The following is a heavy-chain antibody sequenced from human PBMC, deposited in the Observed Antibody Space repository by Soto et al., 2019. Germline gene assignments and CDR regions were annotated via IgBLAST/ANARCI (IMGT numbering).Heavy chain of an antibody. CDR2: ISSSSSTI. Sequence: PGGSLRLSCAASGFTFSSYSMNWVRQAPGKGLEWVSYISSSSSTIYYADSVKGRFTISRDNAKNSLYLQMNSLRAEDTAVYYCARDLPYPYYDSSPQDYWGQGTLVTVSS. D-gene: IGHD3-22*01. V-gene: IGHV3-48*01. J-gene: IGHJ4*02. CDR1: GFTFSSYS. CDR3: ARDLPYPYYDSSPQDY.